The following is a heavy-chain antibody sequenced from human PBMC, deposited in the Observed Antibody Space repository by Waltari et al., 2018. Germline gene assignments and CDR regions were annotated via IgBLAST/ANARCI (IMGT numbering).Heavy chain of an antibody. D-gene: IGHD3-3*01. J-gene: IGHJ5*02. CDR3: ARDGSIYDFWSGYYELDP. CDR2: INAGNGNT. Sequence: QVQLVQSGAEVKKPGASVKVSCKASGYTFTSYAMHWVRQAPGQRLEWMGWINAGNGNTKDSQKLQGRVTITMDTSASTAYMELSRLRSEDTAVYYCARDGSIYDFWSGYYELDPWGQGTLVTVSS. CDR1: GYTFTSYA. V-gene: IGHV1-3*01.